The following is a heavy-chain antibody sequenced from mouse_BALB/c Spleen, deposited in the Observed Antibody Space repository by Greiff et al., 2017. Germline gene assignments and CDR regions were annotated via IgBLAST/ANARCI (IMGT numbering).Heavy chain of an antibody. J-gene: IGHJ2*01. CDR2: ISSGSSTI. CDR3: AREGNPPFDY. V-gene: IGHV5-17*02. CDR1: GFTFSSFG. Sequence: EVKLEESGGGLVQPGGSRKLSCAASGFTFSSFGMHWVRQAPEKGLEWVAYISSGSSTIYYADTVKGRFTISRDNPKNTLFLQMTSLRSEDTAMYYCAREGNPPFDYWGQGTTLTVSS.